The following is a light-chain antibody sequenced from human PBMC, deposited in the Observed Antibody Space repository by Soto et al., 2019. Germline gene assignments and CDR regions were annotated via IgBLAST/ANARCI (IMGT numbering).Light chain of an antibody. CDR1: SSDVGGYNY. V-gene: IGLV2-11*01. J-gene: IGLJ2*01. CDR2: DVS. CDR3: CSYAGSYTYVV. Sequence: QPVLTQPRSVSGSPGQSVTISFTGTSSDVGGYNYVSWYQQHPGKAPKLMIYDVSKRPSGVPDRFSGSKSGNTASLTISGLQAEDEADYYCCSYAGSYTYVVFGGGTQLTVL.